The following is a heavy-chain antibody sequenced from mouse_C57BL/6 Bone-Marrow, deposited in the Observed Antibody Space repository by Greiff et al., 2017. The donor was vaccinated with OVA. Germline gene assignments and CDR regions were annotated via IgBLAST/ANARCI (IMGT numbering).Heavy chain of an antibody. J-gene: IGHJ1*03. CDR3: ARDLWYFDV. V-gene: IGHV5-16*01. CDR1: GFTFSDYY. Sequence: EVQLVESEGGLVQPGSSMKLSCTASGFTFSDYYMAWVRPVPENGLEWVANINYDGSSTYYLDSLKSRFIISRDNAKNILYLQMSSLKSEDTATYYCARDLWYFDVWGTGTTVTVSS. CDR2: INYDGSST.